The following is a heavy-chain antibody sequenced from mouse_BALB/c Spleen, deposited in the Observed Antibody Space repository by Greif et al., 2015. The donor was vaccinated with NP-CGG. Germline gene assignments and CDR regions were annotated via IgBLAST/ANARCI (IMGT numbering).Heavy chain of an antibody. J-gene: IGHJ1*01. Sequence: SGAELVKPGASVKLSCKASGYTFTNYYTYWVKQRPGQGLEWIGEINPSNGGTNFNEKFKSKATLTVDKSSSTTYMQLSSLTSEDSAVYYCARYGNYRYFDVWGAGTTVTVSS. CDR2: INPSNGGT. CDR1: GYTFTNYY. CDR3: ARYGNYRYFDV. V-gene: IGHV1S81*02. D-gene: IGHD2-1*01.